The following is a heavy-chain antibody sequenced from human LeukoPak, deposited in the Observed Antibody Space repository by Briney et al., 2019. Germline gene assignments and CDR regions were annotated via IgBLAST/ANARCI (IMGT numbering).Heavy chain of an antibody. CDR2: IRYDASNR. V-gene: IGHV3-30*02. J-gene: IGHJ4*02. CDR1: GFTFSSYW. Sequence: PGGSLRLSCAASGFTFSSYWMSWVRQAPGKGLEWVSFIRYDASNRYYADSVKGRFTISRDNSKNTLYLEMNSLRTEDTSVYYCAKGGSGSWFFDYWGQGTLVTVSS. D-gene: IGHD1-26*01. CDR3: AKGGSGSWFFDY.